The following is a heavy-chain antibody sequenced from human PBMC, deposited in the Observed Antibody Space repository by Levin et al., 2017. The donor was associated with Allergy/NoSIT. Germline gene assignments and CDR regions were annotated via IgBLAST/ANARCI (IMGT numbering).Heavy chain of an antibody. D-gene: IGHD3-16*01. CDR2: ISAYNGNT. V-gene: IGHV1-18*01. Sequence: ASVKVSCKASGYTFTSYGISWVRQAPGQGLEWMGWISAYNGNTNYAQRLQGRVTMTTDTSTSTAYMELRSLRSDDTAVYYCARDSLMWIPGGGTYWGQGTLVTVSS. CDR1: GYTFTSYG. J-gene: IGHJ4*02. CDR3: ARDSLMWIPGGGTY.